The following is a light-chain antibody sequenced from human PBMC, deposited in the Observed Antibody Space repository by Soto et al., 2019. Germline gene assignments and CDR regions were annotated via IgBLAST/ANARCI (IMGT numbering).Light chain of an antibody. CDR1: SSDVGGYNF. CDR2: DVT. V-gene: IGLV2-14*03. CDR3: SSYTSSSTLVL. J-gene: IGLJ2*01. Sequence: QSVLTQPGSVSGSPGQAITISGTGTSSDVGGYNFVSWYQQHPGKAPKLMIYDVTNRPSGVSNRFSGSKSDNTASLTISGLQAEDEADYYCSSYTSSSTLVLFGGGTKLTVL.